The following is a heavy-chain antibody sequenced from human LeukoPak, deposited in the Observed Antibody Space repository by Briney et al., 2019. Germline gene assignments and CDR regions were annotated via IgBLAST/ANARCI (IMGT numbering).Heavy chain of an antibody. CDR1: GFTFSSYA. D-gene: IGHD3-22*01. CDR3: AKDMGYYDSSGYLAY. CDR2: ISGSGGST. J-gene: IGHJ4*02. Sequence: GGSLRLSCAASGFTFSSYAMSWVRQAPGKGLEWVSAISGSGGSTYYADPVKGRFTISRDNSKNTLYLQMNSLRAEDTAVYYCAKDMGYYDSSGYLAYWGQGTLVAVSS. V-gene: IGHV3-23*01.